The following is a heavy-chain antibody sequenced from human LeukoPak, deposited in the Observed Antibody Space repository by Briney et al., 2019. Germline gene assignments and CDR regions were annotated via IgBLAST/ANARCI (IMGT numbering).Heavy chain of an antibody. Sequence: SETLSLTCTVSSGSISSSSYYWGWIRQPPGKGLEWIGSIYSSGSTYYNPSLKSRVTTSVDTSKNQFSLKLSSVTAADTAVYYCARGGIAAAGTGGSPFPASAPDYWGQGTLVTVSS. CDR3: ARGGIAAAGTGGSPFPASAPDY. J-gene: IGHJ4*02. CDR2: IYSSGST. D-gene: IGHD6-13*01. V-gene: IGHV4-39*07. CDR1: SGSISSSSYY.